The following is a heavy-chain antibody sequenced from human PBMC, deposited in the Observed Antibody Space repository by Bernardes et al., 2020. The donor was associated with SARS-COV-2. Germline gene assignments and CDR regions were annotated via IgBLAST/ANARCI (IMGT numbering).Heavy chain of an antibody. V-gene: IGHV3-74*01. J-gene: IGHJ6*02. CDR1: GLTFSSYW. CDR3: AKLRSVLWIHPYYNAMDA. Sequence: GGSLRLSCAASGLTFSSYWMHWVRQAPGKGLVWVSRISSDGSSTTYADSVKGRFTISRDNARNTLYLQLNSLRPEDTAVYYCAKLRSVLWIHPYYNAMDAWGQGTTVTVSS. D-gene: IGHD2-2*01. CDR2: ISSDGSST.